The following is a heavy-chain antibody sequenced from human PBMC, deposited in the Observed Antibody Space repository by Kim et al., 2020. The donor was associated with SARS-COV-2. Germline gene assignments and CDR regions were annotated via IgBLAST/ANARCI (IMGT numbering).Heavy chain of an antibody. CDR3: ANSEEDFWSGFGFPMGYY. Sequence: GGSLRLSCAASGFTFSSYGMHWVRQAPGKGLEWVAVISYDGSNKYYADSVKGRFTISRDNSKNTLYLQMNSLRAEDTAVYYCANSEEDFWSGFGFPMGYYWGQGTLVTFSS. CDR1: GFTFSSYG. CDR2: ISYDGSNK. J-gene: IGHJ4*02. V-gene: IGHV3-30*18. D-gene: IGHD3-3*01.